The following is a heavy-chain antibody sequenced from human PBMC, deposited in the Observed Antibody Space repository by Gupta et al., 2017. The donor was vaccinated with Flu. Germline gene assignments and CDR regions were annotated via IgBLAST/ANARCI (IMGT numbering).Heavy chain of an antibody. CDR3: VKDSLSSSWSLFDY. V-gene: IGHV3-9*01. CDR2: ISWNSGSV. CDR1: A. J-gene: IGHJ4*02. D-gene: IGHD6-13*01. Sequence: AMHWVRLGPGKGLEWVSGISWNSGSVGYADSVKGRLTISRDNAKKALYLQMDSLRTEDTAFYYCVKDSLSSSWSLFDYWGQGTLVTVSS.